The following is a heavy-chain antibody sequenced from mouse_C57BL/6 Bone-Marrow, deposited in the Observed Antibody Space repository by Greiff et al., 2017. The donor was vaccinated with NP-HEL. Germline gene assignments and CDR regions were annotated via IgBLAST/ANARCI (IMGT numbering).Heavy chain of an antibody. D-gene: IGHD1-1*01. V-gene: IGHV1-82*01. CDR3: ARDDPYVY. J-gene: IGHJ2*01. CDR1: GYAFSSSW. Sequence: VQRVESGPELVKPGASVKISCKASGYAFSSSWMNWVKQRPGKGLEWIGRIYPGDGDTNYNGKFKGKATLTADKSSSTAYMQLSSLTSEDSAVYCCARDDPYVYWGQGTTLTVSS. CDR2: IYPGDGDT.